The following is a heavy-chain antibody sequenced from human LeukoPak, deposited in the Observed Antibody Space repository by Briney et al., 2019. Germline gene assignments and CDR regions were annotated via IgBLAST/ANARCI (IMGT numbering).Heavy chain of an antibody. CDR2: ISADGRTT. V-gene: IGHV3-23*01. CDR3: ARGGVTTRRFDP. J-gene: IGHJ5*02. CDR1: GFSLSTYA. D-gene: IGHD3-16*01. Sequence: GGSLRLSCAASGFSLSTYAMSWVRQAPGKGLEWVSAISADGRTTLYADSVKGRFTISRDDSKNTLYLQMNSLRAEDTAIYYCARGGVTTRRFDPWGQGTLVTVSS.